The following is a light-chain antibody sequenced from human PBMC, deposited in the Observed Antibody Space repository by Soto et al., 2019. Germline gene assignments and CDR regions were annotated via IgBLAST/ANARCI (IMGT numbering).Light chain of an antibody. CDR3: QQYGSSAMYT. Sequence: EIVLTQSPGTLSLSPGERATLSCRASQSVSSSYLAWYQQKPGQAPRLLIYGASSRATGIPDRFSGSGSGTDFTLTISSLEPEDFAVYYWQQYGSSAMYTFGQGTKLEIK. J-gene: IGKJ2*01. CDR1: QSVSSSY. V-gene: IGKV3-20*01. CDR2: GAS.